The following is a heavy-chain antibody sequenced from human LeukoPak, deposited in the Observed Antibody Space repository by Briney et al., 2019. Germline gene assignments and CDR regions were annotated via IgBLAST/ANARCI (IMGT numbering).Heavy chain of an antibody. Sequence: PSETLSLTCTCSGVSISRYHWSWIRQPPGKGLEWIGYIFYSGSTNYNPSLKSRVTISVDTSKNQFSLKLSSVTAADTAVYYCAITTGASSFDACDIWGQGTMVTVSS. CDR2: IFYSGST. V-gene: IGHV4-59*01. CDR3: AITTGASSFDACDI. J-gene: IGHJ3*02. D-gene: IGHD1-1*01. CDR1: GVSISRYH.